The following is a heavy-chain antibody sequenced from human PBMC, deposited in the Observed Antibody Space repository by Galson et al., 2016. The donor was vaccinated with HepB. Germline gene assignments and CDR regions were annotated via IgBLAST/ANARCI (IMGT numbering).Heavy chain of an antibody. V-gene: IGHV3-23*01. D-gene: IGHD3-10*01. J-gene: IGHJ4*02. CDR1: GFTFSNYG. CDR3: AKRHYYGSGSFDY. Sequence: SLRLSCAASGFTFSNYGASWVRQAPGKGLEWVSTVSYSGGSTYYADSVKGRFTISRDNSKNTLFLQMNSLRVEDTAIYYCAKRHYYGSGSFDYWGQGTLVTVSP. CDR2: VSYSGGST.